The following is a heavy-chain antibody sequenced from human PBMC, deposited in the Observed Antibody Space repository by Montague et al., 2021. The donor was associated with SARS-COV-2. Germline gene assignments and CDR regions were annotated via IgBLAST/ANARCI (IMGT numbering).Heavy chain of an antibody. CDR3: ARKTSRGLTIFGVVTASYCFDY. J-gene: IGHJ4*02. CDR2: IYYSGST. D-gene: IGHD3-3*01. Sequence: SETLSLTCTVSGGSISSSSYFWGWIRQPPGKGLEWIGSIYYSGSTYYNPSLKSRVTISVDTSKNQFSLKLNSVTAADTAVFYCARKTSRGLTIFGVVTASYCFDYRGQGTLVTVSS. CDR1: GGSISSSSYF. V-gene: IGHV4-39*01.